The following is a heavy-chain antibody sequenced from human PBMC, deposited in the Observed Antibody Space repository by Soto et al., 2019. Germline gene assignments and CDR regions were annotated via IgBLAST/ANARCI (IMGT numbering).Heavy chain of an antibody. CDR2: LCYRGST. CDR3: ARDSGSGWLDD. Sequence: PSETLSLTCTVSGGSVSGGTYYGSWIRQPIGKGLECIGDLCYRGSTNYNPSRKSRVTIAVDTSKNQFSLNLSSVTDADTAVYYGARDSGSGWLDDWGQGTLVTVSS. V-gene: IGHV4-61*01. D-gene: IGHD6-19*01. CDR1: GGSVSGGTYY. J-gene: IGHJ4*02.